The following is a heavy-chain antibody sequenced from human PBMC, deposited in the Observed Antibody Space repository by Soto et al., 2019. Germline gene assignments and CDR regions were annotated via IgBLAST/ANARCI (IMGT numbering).Heavy chain of an antibody. D-gene: IGHD3-3*01. CDR2: ISGSGGTT. J-gene: IGHJ6*02. V-gene: IGHV3-23*01. CDR3: AKDSWAIFGVPAGDYYAMDV. CDR1: GCTVENYA. Sequence: GGLGGAGIASGCTVENYAMSGVRQAPGKGLEWVSAISGSGGTTYYSDSVKGRFTISRDNSKNTVYLQMNDLRVEDAAEYFCAKDSWAIFGVPAGDYYAMDVWGQGTTVTVYS.